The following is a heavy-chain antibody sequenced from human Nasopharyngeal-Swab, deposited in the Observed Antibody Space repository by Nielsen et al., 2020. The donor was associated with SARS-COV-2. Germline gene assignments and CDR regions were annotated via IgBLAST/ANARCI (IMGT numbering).Heavy chain of an antibody. J-gene: IGHJ5*02. CDR2: MYHTGST. V-gene: IGHV4-38-2*01. CDR1: GDSITSGYF. CDR3: ARLYISPRRFDP. Sequence: GSLRLSCAVSGDSITSGYFWGWIRQPPGKGLEWIGSMYHTGSTYYNPSLKSRVTISIDTSKNQFSLKLSSVTAADTAVYYCARLYISPRRFDPWGQGNPGHCLL. D-gene: IGHD2-2*02.